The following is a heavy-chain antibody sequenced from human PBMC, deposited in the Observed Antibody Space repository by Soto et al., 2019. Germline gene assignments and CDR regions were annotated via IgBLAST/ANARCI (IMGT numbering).Heavy chain of an antibody. D-gene: IGHD3-22*01. CDR2: IYYSGST. Sequence: QVQLQESGPGLVQPSQTLSLTCTVSGGSISSGDYYWSWIRQPPGTGLEWIGYIYYSGSTYYNPSLESRVSISVDTSKNQFSLRLRSVTAADTAVYYCARADSSGYSYFDYWGQGSLVTVSS. V-gene: IGHV4-30-4*01. J-gene: IGHJ4*02. CDR3: ARADSSGYSYFDY. CDR1: GGSISSGDYY.